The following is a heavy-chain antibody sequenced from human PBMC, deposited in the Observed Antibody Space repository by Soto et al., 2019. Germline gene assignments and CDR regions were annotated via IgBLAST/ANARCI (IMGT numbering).Heavy chain of an antibody. Sequence: QVQLQESGPGLVKPSETLSLTCTVSGGSISSYYWSWIRQPPGKGLEWIGYIYYSGSTNYNPSLRRRVTRSVDTSKDQFSLKLRSVPAAGTAVYYCARHHDSWGQGTRVTVSS. CDR3: ARHHDS. V-gene: IGHV4-59*08. J-gene: IGHJ4*02. CDR2: IYYSGST. CDR1: GGSISSYY.